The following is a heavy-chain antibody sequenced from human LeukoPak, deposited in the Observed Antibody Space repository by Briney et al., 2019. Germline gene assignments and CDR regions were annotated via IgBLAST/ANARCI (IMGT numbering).Heavy chain of an antibody. J-gene: IGHJ4*02. CDR1: GGSFSGYY. V-gene: IGHV4-34*01. Sequence: SETLSLTCAVYGGSFSGYYWSWIRQPPGKGLEWIGEINHSGSTNYNPSLKSRVTISVDTSKNQFSLRLSSVTAADTAVYYCVRGRDSRGYQFMGFDSWGRGTLVTVSS. D-gene: IGHD3-22*01. CDR2: INHSGST. CDR3: VRGRDSRGYQFMGFDS.